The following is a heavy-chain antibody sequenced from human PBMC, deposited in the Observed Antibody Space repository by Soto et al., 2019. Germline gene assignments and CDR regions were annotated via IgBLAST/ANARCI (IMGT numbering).Heavy chain of an antibody. J-gene: IGHJ4*02. D-gene: IGHD3-16*02. Sequence: QVQLVESGGGVVQPGRSLRLSCAASGFTFSSYAMHWVRQAPGKGLEWVAVISYDGSNKYYADSVKGRFTISRDNSKNTLYLQMNSLRAEDTAVYYCAGDNMGITFGGVIMDWGQGTLVTVSS. CDR2: ISYDGSNK. CDR1: GFTFSSYA. V-gene: IGHV3-30-3*01. CDR3: AGDNMGITFGGVIMD.